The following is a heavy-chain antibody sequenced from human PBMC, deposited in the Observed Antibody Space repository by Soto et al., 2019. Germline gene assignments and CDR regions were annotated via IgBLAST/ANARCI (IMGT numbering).Heavy chain of an antibody. V-gene: IGHV3-23*01. Sequence: EVHLLESGGGLVQPGGSLKISCAVSGFTFSSYAMSWVRQAPGKGLEWVSGISGTGRVTNYAESVKGRFTIARDNPKNTLYLEMKSRRVEDTAVYYCAKDVHYDIVTGIEYFDHWGQGTLVTVSS. CDR2: ISGTGRVT. CDR1: GFTFSSYA. CDR3: AKDVHYDIVTGIEYFDH. J-gene: IGHJ1*01. D-gene: IGHD3-9*01.